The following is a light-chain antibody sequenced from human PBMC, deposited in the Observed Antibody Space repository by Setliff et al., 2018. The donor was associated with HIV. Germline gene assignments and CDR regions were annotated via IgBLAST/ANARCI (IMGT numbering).Light chain of an antibody. CDR1: SSDIASNT. V-gene: IGLV1-44*01. CDR2: SNN. J-gene: IGLJ1*01. CDR3: ASWEDSPTRLYV. Sequence: QSVLTQPPSASGTPGQRVTISCSGSSSDIASNTVSWYQQLPGTSPKLLIYSNNQRPSGVPDRFSGSKSGTSASLAISGLQSEDDANYYCASWEDSPTRLYVFGTGTKVTVL.